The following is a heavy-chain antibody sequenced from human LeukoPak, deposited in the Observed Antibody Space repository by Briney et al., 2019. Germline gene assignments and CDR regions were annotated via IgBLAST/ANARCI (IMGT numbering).Heavy chain of an antibody. D-gene: IGHD5-12*01. CDR2: ISGSGGST. Sequence: PGGSLRLSCAASGFTFSSYAMSWVRQAPGKGLEGVSAISGSGGSTYYADSVKGRFTISRDNSKNTLYLQMNSLRAEDTAVYDCAIGWLRGDYYGMDVWGQGTTVTVSS. J-gene: IGHJ6*02. CDR1: GFTFSSYA. V-gene: IGHV3-23*01. CDR3: AIGWLRGDYYGMDV.